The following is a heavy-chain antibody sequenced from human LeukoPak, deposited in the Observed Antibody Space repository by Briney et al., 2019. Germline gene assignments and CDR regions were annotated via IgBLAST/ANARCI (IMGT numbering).Heavy chain of an antibody. CDR3: AKANDFWSGYVSYNWFDP. J-gene: IGHJ5*02. Sequence: KPGGSLRLSCAASGFTFSSYAMSWVRQAPWKGLEWVSAISGSGGSTYYADSVKGRFTISRDNSKNTLYLQMNSLRAEDTAVYYCAKANDFWSGYVSYNWFDPWGQGTLVTVSS. CDR2: ISGSGGST. V-gene: IGHV3-23*01. D-gene: IGHD3-3*01. CDR1: GFTFSSYA.